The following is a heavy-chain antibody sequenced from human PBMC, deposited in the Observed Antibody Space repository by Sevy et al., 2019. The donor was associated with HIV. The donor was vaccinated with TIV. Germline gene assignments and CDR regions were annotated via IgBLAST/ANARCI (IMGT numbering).Heavy chain of an antibody. J-gene: IGHJ4*02. CDR1: GGSVISGSFY. CDR2: VYKSGTT. CDR3: ARDQDYFKY. V-gene: IGHV4-61*01. Sequence: SETLSLTCTVSGGSVISGSFYWSWIRQAPGKGLEWIGHVYKSGTTYYYTSLRSRVTISVDTSKNQFSLKVSSLTAADTAVYYCARDQDYFKYWGQGILVTVSS.